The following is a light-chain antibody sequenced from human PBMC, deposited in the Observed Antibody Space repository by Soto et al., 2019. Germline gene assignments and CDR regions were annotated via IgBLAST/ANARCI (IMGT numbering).Light chain of an antibody. CDR1: QSISSW. CDR2: KAS. CDR3: QQYNSYSRT. Sequence: IHMTQSPATVSATVVNRLTITCRASQSISSWLAWYQQKPGKAPKLLIYKASSLESGVPSRFSGSGSGTEFTLTISCLQANDFATYYCQQYNSYSRTFGEGTKVDI. J-gene: IGKJ1*01. V-gene: IGKV1-5*03.